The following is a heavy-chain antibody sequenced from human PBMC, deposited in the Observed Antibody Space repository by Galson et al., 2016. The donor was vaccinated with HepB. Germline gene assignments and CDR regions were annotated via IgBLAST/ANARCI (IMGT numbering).Heavy chain of an antibody. CDR3: AHIRDTFGGAVVGAFDD. Sequence: PALAKPTQTLTLTCSFSGFSLNTRGVGVVWIRQPPGKALEWLGFIYWDDDKYYRPSLKSRLTITKDTSKNQVVLTLTNVDPVDTATYYCAHIRDTFGGAVVGAFDDWGQGSRVTVSS. J-gene: IGHJ4*02. V-gene: IGHV2-5*02. CDR1: GFSLNTRGVG. CDR2: IYWDDDK. D-gene: IGHD3-16*02.